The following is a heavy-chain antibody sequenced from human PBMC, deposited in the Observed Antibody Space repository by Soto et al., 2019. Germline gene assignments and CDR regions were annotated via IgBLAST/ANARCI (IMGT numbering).Heavy chain of an antibody. Sequence: SETLSLTCAVYGGSLSGYYWSWIRQPPGKGLEWIGEINHSGSTNYNPSLKSRVTISVDTSKNQFSLKLSSVTAADTAVYYCASLVWMDVWGQGTTVTVSS. J-gene: IGHJ6*02. CDR1: GGSLSGYY. CDR2: INHSGST. CDR3: ASLVWMDV. D-gene: IGHD3-16*01. V-gene: IGHV4-34*01.